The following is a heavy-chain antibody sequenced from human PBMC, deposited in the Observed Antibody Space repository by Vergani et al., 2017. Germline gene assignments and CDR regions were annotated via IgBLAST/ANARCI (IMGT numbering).Heavy chain of an antibody. CDR2: IKQDGSEK. J-gene: IGHJ6*02. CDR3: AXDPGTRKLNYYYYGMDV. Sequence: EVQLVESGGGLVQPGGSLRLSCAASGFTFSSYWMSWVRQAPGKGLEWVANIKQDGSEKYYVDSVKGRFTISRDNAKNSLCLQMNSLRAEDTAVYYCAXDPGTRKLNYYYYGMDVWGQGTTVTVSS. D-gene: IGHD6-13*01. CDR1: GFTFSSYW. V-gene: IGHV3-7*03.